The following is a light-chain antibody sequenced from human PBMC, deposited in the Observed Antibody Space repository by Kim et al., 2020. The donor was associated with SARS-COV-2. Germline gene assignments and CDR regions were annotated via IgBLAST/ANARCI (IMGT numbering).Light chain of an antibody. CDR3: QQSNSYPLT. CDR1: RSIITW. J-gene: IGKJ5*01. Sequence: ASVGDRVTITCRASRSIITWLAWFQQTPGKAPKPLIYAASRLHSGVPSRFSGSGSGTNFTLTITSLQPEDFATYYCQQSNSYPLTFGQGTRLEIK. V-gene: IGKV1D-12*01. CDR2: AAS.